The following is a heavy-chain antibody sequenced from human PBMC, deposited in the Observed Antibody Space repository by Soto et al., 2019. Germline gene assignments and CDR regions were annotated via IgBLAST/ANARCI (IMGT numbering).Heavy chain of an antibody. CDR3: VREATCSHGVCQCEC. V-gene: IGHV3-48*03. J-gene: IGHJ4*02. Sequence: GGSRRLSCAASGFTFSPYEMSWVRQAPGKGLEWISYISSSGSNIHYADSVKGRFSISRDNAKKSLFLQMNSLRAEDTAAYYCVREATCSHGVCQCECWGRGMLVIVSS. CDR1: GFTFSPYE. CDR2: ISSSGSNI. D-gene: IGHD2-8*01.